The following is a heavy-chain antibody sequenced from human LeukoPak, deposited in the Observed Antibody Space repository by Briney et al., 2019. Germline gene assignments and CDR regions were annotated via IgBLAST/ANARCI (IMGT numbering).Heavy chain of an antibody. Sequence: GGSLRLSCAASGFTFSSYWMSWVRQAPGKGLEWVANIKQDGSEKYYVDSVKGRFTISRDNAKNSLYLQMNSLRAEDTAVYYCARDRVATTAIYYYYGMDVWGQGTTVTVSS. J-gene: IGHJ6*02. V-gene: IGHV3-7*01. CDR1: GFTFSSYW. CDR2: IKQDGSEK. D-gene: IGHD5-12*01. CDR3: ARDRVATTAIYYYYGMDV.